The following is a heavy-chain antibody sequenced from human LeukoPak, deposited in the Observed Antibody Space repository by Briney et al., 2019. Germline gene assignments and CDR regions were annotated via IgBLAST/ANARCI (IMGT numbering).Heavy chain of an antibody. D-gene: IGHD6-13*01. V-gene: IGHV5-51*01. CDR2: IYPGDSDT. J-gene: IGHJ3*02. Sequence: GESLKISCKGSGYSFTTYWIGWVRPMPGRGLEWMGIIYPGDSDTRYSPSFQGQVTISADKYISTAYLQWSSLKASDTAMYYCARQVSSSWPHDAFDIWGQGTMVTVSS. CDR3: ARQVSSSWPHDAFDI. CDR1: GYSFTTYW.